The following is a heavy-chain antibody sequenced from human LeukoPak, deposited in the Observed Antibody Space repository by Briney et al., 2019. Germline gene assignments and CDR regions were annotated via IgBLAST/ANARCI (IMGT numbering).Heavy chain of an antibody. Sequence: TSETLSLTCTLSGDSISSSDHYWVWIRQSPGKGLEWIGSVSQSGNTYYKSSLKSRVTISVDKSKNQFSLKLSSVTAADTAVYYCARTPYYYDSSGFSYYFDYWGQGTLVTISS. CDR3: ARTPYYYDSSGFSYYFDY. V-gene: IGHV4-39*07. D-gene: IGHD3-22*01. J-gene: IGHJ4*02. CDR1: GDSISSSDHY. CDR2: VSQSGNT.